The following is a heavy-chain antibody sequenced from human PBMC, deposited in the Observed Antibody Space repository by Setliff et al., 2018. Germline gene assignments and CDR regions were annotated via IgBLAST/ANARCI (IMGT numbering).Heavy chain of an antibody. J-gene: IGHJ6*03. D-gene: IGHD2-15*01. CDR1: GYTFTDYH. CDR2: VNPNTGVT. CDR3: ARGYCSGGSCYSGYYYYMDV. Sequence: ASVKVSCKASGYTFTDYHMHWARQAPGQGLEWMGWVNPNTGVTRYAQKFQGRVSMTRDTSISTVYLELSSLRFDDTAVYYCARGYCSGGSCYSGYYYYMDVWGKGTTVTVSS. V-gene: IGHV1-2*02.